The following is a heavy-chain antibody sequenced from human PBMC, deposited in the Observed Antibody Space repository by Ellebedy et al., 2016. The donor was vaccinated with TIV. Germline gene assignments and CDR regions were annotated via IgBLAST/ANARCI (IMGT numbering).Heavy chain of an antibody. CDR2: IFGSGGGI. CDR1: GFTFSRYA. Sequence: PGGSLRLSCAASGFTFSRYAMSWVRQAPGQGLEWVSGIFGSGGGISYADSVKGRFTLSRDNSKSMVHLQMNSLRPEDTAVYYCAKDRTSGDGYWVFDQWGQGTLVTVSS. J-gene: IGHJ4*02. V-gene: IGHV3-23*01. D-gene: IGHD5-18*01. CDR3: AKDRTSGDGYWVFDQ.